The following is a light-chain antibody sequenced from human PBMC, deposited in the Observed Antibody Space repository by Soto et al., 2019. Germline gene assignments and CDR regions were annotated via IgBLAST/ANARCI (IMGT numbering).Light chain of an antibody. CDR1: SSNIGAGYD. CDR3: QSYDSSLSAYV. J-gene: IGLJ1*01. Sequence: QSALTQPPSVSGAPGQSVTISCTGSSSNIGAGYDVHWYHQLPGTAPTLLIYGSYNRPSGVPDRFSGSKSGTSASLAITGLQAEDEADYYCQSYDSSLSAYVFGTGTKVTVL. CDR2: GSY. V-gene: IGLV1-40*01.